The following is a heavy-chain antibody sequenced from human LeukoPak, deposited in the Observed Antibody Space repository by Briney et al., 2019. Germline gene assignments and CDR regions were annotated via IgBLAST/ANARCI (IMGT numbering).Heavy chain of an antibody. CDR1: GFTVSSNY. J-gene: IGHJ4*02. CDR3: ARGTSSGWYSPPQLDY. CDR2: IYSGGST. D-gene: IGHD6-19*01. Sequence: GGSLRLSCAASGFTVSSNYMSWVRQAPGKGLEWVSVIYSGGSTYYADSVKGRFTISRDNSKNTLYLQMNSLRAEDTAVYYCARGTSSGWYSPPQLDYWGQGTLVTVSS. V-gene: IGHV3-53*01.